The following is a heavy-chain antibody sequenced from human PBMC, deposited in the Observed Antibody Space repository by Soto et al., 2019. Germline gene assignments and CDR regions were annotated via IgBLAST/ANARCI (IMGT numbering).Heavy chain of an antibody. CDR2: IYPGDSDT. CDR1: GYSFTSYW. CDR3: ARHMIRGVLTTNFDY. Sequence: GESLKISCKTSGYSFTSYWIGWVRQMPGKGLEWMGIIYPGDSDTRCSPSFKGQVTISADRSISTAYLQWGSLKASDTAMYYCARHMIRGVLTTNFDYWGQGTLVTVSS. D-gene: IGHD3-10*01. J-gene: IGHJ4*02. V-gene: IGHV5-51*01.